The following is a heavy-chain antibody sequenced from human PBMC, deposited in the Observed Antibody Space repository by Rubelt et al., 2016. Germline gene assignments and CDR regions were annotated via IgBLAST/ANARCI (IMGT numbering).Heavy chain of an antibody. CDR1: GGSFSGYY. D-gene: IGHD3-22*01. CDR3: AIVDSSGYLDAFDI. V-gene: IGHV4-34*10. CDR2: INHSGST. J-gene: IGHJ3*02. Sequence: QLQLQESGPGLVKPSETLSLTCAVYGGSFSGYYWSWIRQPPGKGLEWIGEINHSGSTNYNPSLNGACPIPVDPSTNPFSLKLSSVTAAETAVYYCAIVDSSGYLDAFDIWVQGTMVTVSS.